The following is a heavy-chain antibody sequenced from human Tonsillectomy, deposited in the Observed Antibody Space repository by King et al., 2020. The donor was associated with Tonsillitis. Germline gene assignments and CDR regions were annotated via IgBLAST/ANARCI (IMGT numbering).Heavy chain of an antibody. D-gene: IGHD2-15*01. CDR1: GFSFSSYE. Sequence: VQLVEAGGGLVQPGGSLRLSCASSGFSFSSYEMNCVRQAPGKGLEWVLYLSNSGRSIYYADYVEGRFTISRDNAKNSLYLQMNLRAEDTAVYYCASGTPRISFDYWGREPWSPSPQ. J-gene: IGHJ4*02. CDR2: LSNSGRSI. CDR3: ASGTPRISFDY. V-gene: IGHV3-48*03.